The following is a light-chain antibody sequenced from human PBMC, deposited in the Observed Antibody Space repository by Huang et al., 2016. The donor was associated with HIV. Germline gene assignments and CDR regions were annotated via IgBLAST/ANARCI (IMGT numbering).Light chain of an antibody. CDR1: QSLLYRSDNKNY. CDR2: WAS. V-gene: IGKV4-1*01. J-gene: IGKJ2*01. Sequence: IVMTQSPESLSVSLGERATINCKSSQSLLYRSDNKNYLAWLHQRPGQSPKVLIYWASNRQSGVPDRFSGSGCGTNFSLTISSLQAEDVAVYYCQQFYSNPTFGQGTKV. CDR3: QQFYSNPT.